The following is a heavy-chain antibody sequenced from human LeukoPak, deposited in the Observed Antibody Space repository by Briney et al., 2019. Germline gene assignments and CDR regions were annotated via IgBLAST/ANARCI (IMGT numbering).Heavy chain of an antibody. D-gene: IGHD5-12*01. CDR2: INHSGST. CDR3: ARGTAYSGYERDY. V-gene: IGHV4-34*01. Sequence: SETLSFTCAVYGGSFSGYYWSWIRQPPGKGLEWIGEINHSGSTNYNPSLKSRVTISVDTSKNQFSLKLSSVTAADTAVYYCARGTAYSGYERDYWGQGTLVTVSS. CDR1: GGSFSGYY. J-gene: IGHJ4*02.